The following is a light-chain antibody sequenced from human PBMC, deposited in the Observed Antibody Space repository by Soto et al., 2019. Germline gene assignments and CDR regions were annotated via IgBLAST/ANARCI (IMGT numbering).Light chain of an antibody. CDR3: GSFAGSNTLL. J-gene: IGLJ2*01. Sequence: QSALTQPRSVSGSPGQSITISCTGTSSDVGAYNYVSWYQQHPGKAPKVMIYDVTKRPSGVPDRFSGSKSDNTASLTISGLQAEDEADSYCGSFAGSNTLLFGGGTKLTVL. V-gene: IGLV2-11*01. CDR1: SSDVGAYNY. CDR2: DVT.